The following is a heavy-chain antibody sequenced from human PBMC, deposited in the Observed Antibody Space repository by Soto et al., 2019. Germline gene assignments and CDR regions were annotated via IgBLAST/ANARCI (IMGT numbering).Heavy chain of an antibody. CDR3: ARGGGLLGFDP. CDR2: INHSGST. CDR1: GGSFSGYY. D-gene: IGHD1-26*01. Sequence: QVQLQQWGAGLLKPSETLSLTCAVYGGSFSGYYWSWIRQPPGKGLEWIGEINHSGSTNYNPSLKSRVTISIDTSKNQVSLKPSSVTAADTAVYYCARGGGLLGFDPWGQGTLVTVSS. J-gene: IGHJ5*02. V-gene: IGHV4-34*01.